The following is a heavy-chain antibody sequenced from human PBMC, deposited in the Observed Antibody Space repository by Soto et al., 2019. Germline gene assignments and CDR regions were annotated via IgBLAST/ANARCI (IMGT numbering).Heavy chain of an antibody. J-gene: IGHJ5*02. CDR1: GYTFTNDD. D-gene: IGHD3-10*01. CDR2: MSPNSGNT. Sequence: QVQLVQSGAEVKKPGASVKVSCKTSGYTFTNDDINWVRQAAGQGLEWIGWMSPNSGNTGYAQKFQGRVTLTRDTSISTAYMELSSLRSEDTAVYYCSRGMSDGFGEVSWVQGTLVTVSS. V-gene: IGHV1-8*02. CDR3: SRGMSDGFGEVS.